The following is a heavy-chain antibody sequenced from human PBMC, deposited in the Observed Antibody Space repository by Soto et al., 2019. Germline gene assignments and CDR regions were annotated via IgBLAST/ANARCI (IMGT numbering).Heavy chain of an antibody. CDR2: ISGSGGST. CDR3: AKVRYDFWSGYHDYYYYMDV. Sequence: GGSLRLSCAASGFTFSSYAMSWVRQAPGKGLEWVSAISGSGGSTYYADSVKGRFTISRDNSKNTLYLQMNSLRAEDTAVYYCAKVRYDFWSGYHDYYYYMDVWGKGTTVTVSS. J-gene: IGHJ6*03. D-gene: IGHD3-3*01. CDR1: GFTFSSYA. V-gene: IGHV3-23*01.